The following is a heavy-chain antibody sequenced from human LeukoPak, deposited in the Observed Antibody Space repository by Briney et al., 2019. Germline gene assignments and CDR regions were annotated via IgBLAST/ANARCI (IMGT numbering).Heavy chain of an antibody. CDR1: GHTFTSYA. D-gene: IGHD5-18*01. V-gene: IGHV1-3*01. CDR2: INAGNGNT. CDR3: AGGYSYGRLKDY. Sequence: ASVKVSCKASGHTFTSYAMHWVRQAPGQRLEWMGWINAGNGNTKYSQKFQGRVTITRDTSASTAYMELSRLRSDDTAVYYCAGGYSYGRLKDYWGQGTLVTVSS. J-gene: IGHJ4*02.